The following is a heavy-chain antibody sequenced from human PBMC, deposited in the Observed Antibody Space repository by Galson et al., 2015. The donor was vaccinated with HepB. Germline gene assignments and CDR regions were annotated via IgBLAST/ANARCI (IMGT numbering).Heavy chain of an antibody. CDR1: GFIFTHYG. CDR2: IWYDGSKK. J-gene: IGHJ6*02. Sequence: SLRPSCAASGFIFTHYGMHWVRQAPGKGLEWAAVIWYDGSKKYYADSVKGRFTISRDNSKNTLYLQMNSLRAEDTAVYYCARGLIWSGPPYHYGLDVWGQGTTVTVSS. D-gene: IGHD3-3*01. CDR3: ARGLIWSGPPYHYGLDV. V-gene: IGHV3-33*01.